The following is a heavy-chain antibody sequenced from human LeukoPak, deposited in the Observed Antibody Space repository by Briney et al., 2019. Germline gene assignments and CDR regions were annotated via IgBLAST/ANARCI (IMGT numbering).Heavy chain of an antibody. Sequence: GGSLRLSCAASGFTFSSYGMHWVRQAPGKGLEWVAVISYDGSNKYYADSVKGRFTISRDNSKNTLYLQMNSLRAEDTAVYYCAKDTDIVEGVSAFDIWGQGTMVTVSS. V-gene: IGHV3-30*18. CDR2: ISYDGSNK. CDR1: GFTFSSYG. CDR3: AKDTDIVEGVSAFDI. D-gene: IGHD2-15*01. J-gene: IGHJ3*02.